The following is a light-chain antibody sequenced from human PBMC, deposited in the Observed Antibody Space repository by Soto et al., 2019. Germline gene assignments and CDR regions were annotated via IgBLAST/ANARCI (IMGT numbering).Light chain of an antibody. V-gene: IGLV2-8*01. CDR3: SSYAGSNLFV. J-gene: IGLJ1*01. Sequence: QSALTQPPSASGSPGQSVTISCTGTSSAVGGYNYVSWYQQHPGKAPKLMIYGVSKRPSGVPDRFSGSKSGNTASLTVSGLQAEDEAAYYCSSYAGSNLFVFGSGTKVTVL. CDR1: SSAVGGYNY. CDR2: GVS.